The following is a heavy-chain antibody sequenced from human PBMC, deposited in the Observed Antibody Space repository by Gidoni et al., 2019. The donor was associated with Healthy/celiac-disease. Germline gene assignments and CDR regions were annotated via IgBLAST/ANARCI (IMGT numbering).Heavy chain of an antibody. Sequence: EAQLVESGGGLVKPGGSLRLSCTASGFTFSSYSMNWVRQAPGKGLAWVSSISSSSSYIYYADSVKGRFTISRDNAKNSLYLQMNSLRAEDTAVYYCARWAAAKALDIWGRGTMVTVSS. CDR2: ISSSSSYI. D-gene: IGHD2-15*01. V-gene: IGHV3-21*01. CDR1: GFTFSSYS. J-gene: IGHJ3*02. CDR3: ARWAAAKALDI.